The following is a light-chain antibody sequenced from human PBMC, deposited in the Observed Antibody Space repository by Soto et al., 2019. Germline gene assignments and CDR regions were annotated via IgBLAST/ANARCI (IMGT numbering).Light chain of an antibody. V-gene: IGKV3-20*01. CDR2: GAS. J-gene: IGKJ1*01. CDR3: QHFDSSLRT. CDR1: QSVSNNY. Sequence: EIVLTQSPGTLSLSPGERATLSCRASQSVSNNYLAWYQQKPGQAPRLLIYGASNRATGIPDRFSGSGSGTDFTLTISRLEPEDFAVYYCQHFDSSLRTFGQGTKVDIK.